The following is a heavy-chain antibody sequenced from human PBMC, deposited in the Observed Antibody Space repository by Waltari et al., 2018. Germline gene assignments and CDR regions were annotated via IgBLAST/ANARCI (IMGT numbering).Heavy chain of an antibody. V-gene: IGHV4-34*01. CDR3: ARGMESSGYYYVFDY. CDR1: GGSFSGYY. CDR2: INHSGST. Sequence: QVQLQQWGAGLLKPSETLSLTCAVYGGSFSGYYWSWIRQPPGKGLGWIGEINHSGSTNYHPSLKSRVTISGDTSKDQFSLELGAVTTADTAVYYCARGMESSGYYYVFDYWGQGTLVTVSS. J-gene: IGHJ4*02. D-gene: IGHD3-22*01.